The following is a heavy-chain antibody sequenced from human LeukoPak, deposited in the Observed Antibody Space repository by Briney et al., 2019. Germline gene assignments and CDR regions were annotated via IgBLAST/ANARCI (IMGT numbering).Heavy chain of an antibody. CDR2: INQDGSEK. D-gene: IGHD1-14*01. V-gene: IGHV3-7*01. CDR1: GFTFRSYW. J-gene: IGHJ4*02. CDR3: ASSPITGTTDYFDYWGQGTLVTGYFDY. Sequence: PGGSLRLSCAASGFTFRSYWMTWVRQAPGKGLEWVANINQDGSEKYYVDSVKGRFTFSRDNAKNSLYLQMNSLRAEDTAVYYCASSPITGTTDYFDYWGQGTLVTGYFDYWGQGTLVTVSS.